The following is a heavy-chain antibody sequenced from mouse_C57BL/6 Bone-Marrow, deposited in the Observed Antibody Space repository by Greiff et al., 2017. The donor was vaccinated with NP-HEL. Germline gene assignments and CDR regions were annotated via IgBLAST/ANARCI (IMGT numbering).Heavy chain of an antibody. CDR1: GYTFTSYW. CDR3: TRRRLEGVVATRAMDY. D-gene: IGHD1-1*01. CDR2: IYPGNSDT. J-gene: IGHJ4*01. Sequence: EVQLQQSGTVLARPGASVKMSCKTSGYTFTSYWMHWVKQRPGQGLEWIGAIYPGNSDTSYNQKFKGKAKLTAVTSASTAYMELSSLTNEDSAVYYCTRRRLEGVVATRAMDYWGQGTSVTVSS. V-gene: IGHV1-5*01.